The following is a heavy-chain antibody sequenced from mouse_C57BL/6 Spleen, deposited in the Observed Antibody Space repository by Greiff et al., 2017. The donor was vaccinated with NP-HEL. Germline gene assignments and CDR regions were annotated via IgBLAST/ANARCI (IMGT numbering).Heavy chain of an antibody. D-gene: IGHD2-3*01. J-gene: IGHJ4*01. CDR1: GYTFTSYW. Sequence: VQLQQSGAELVKPGASVKLSCKASGYTFTSYWMHWVKQRPGQGLEWIGMIHPNSGSTNYNEKFKSKATLTVDKSSSTAYMQLSSLTSEDSAVYYCARDDGYYDYYAMDYWGQGTSVTVSS. CDR3: ARDDGYYDYYAMDY. V-gene: IGHV1-64*01. CDR2: IHPNSGST.